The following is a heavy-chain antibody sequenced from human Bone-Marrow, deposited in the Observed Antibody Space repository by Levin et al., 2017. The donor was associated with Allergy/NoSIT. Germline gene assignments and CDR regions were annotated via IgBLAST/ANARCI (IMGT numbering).Heavy chain of an antibody. V-gene: IGHV4-34*01. CDR1: GGSFSGYY. CDR2: INHSGST. J-gene: IGHJ4*02. Sequence: SQTLSLTCAVYGGSFSGYYWSWIRQPPGKGLEWIGEINHSGSTNYNPSLKSRVTISVDTSKNQFSLKLSSVTAADTAVYYCASRRGYYDFWSGLYFDYWGQGTLVTVSS. CDR3: ASRRGYYDFWSGLYFDY. D-gene: IGHD3-3*01.